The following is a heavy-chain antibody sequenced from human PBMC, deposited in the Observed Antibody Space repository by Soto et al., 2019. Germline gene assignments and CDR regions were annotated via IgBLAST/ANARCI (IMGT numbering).Heavy chain of an antibody. Sequence: GASVKVSCKASGYTFTSYGISWVRQAPGQGLEWMGWISAYNGNTNYAQKLQGRVTMTTDTSTSTAYMELRSLRSDDTAVYYCARGDFSSGWYYFDYYYGMDVWGQGTTVTVSS. V-gene: IGHV1-18*01. J-gene: IGHJ6*02. CDR3: ARGDFSSGWYYFDYYYGMDV. D-gene: IGHD6-19*01. CDR2: ISAYNGNT. CDR1: GYTFTSYG.